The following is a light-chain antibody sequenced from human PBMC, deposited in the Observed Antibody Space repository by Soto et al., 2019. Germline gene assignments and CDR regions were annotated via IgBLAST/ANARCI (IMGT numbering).Light chain of an antibody. V-gene: IGKV3-15*01. CDR3: QQCVNWHKT. CDR2: GAS. CDR1: KSVSNN. J-gene: IGKJ1*01. Sequence: EIVMTQSPATLSVSPGERATLSCRASKSVSNNLAWYQQKPGQAPRLRIHGASTRAPGTPARFSGSGSGTEFTLTISSLQSEDFAVYYCQQCVNWHKTFGQGTKVEIK.